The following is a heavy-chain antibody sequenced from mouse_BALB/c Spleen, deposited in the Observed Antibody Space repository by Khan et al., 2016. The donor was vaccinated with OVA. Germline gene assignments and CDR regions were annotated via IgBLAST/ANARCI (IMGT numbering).Heavy chain of an antibody. D-gene: IGHD1-1*01. J-gene: IGHJ3*01. Sequence: EVELVESGGVLVQPGGSLKLSCATSGFTFSDYYMCWVRQTPEKRLEWVAYITSDGGSTYYPDTVKGRFTISRDNANNTLYLQMSRLKSEDTAIYYCARRGDVYSWFTYWGQGTLVTVSA. CDR1: GFTFSDYY. CDR2: ITSDGGST. CDR3: ARRGDVYSWFTY. V-gene: IGHV5-12*02.